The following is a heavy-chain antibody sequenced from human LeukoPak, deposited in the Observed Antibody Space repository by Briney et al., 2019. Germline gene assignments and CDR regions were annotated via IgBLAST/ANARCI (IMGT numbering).Heavy chain of an antibody. Sequence: GGPLRLSCAASGFTLSSYAMSWVRQAPGKGLEWVTAISGSGGSTCYADSVKGRFTISRDNSKNTLYLQMNSLRAEDTAVYYCAKDRGSSGWYSEGVFDYWGQGTLVTVSP. CDR3: AKDRGSSGWYSEGVFDY. CDR2: ISGSGGST. J-gene: IGHJ4*02. CDR1: GFTLSSYA. D-gene: IGHD6-19*01. V-gene: IGHV3-23*01.